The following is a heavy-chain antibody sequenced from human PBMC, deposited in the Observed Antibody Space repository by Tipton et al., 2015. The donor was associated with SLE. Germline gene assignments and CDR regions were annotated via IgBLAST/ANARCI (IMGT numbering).Heavy chain of an antibody. D-gene: IGHD6-13*01. CDR2: IYYSGST. V-gene: IGHV4-39*07. CDR1: GGSISSSSYY. CDR3: ARGRGIAAAVLGAFDI. J-gene: IGHJ3*02. Sequence: TLSLTCTVSGGSISSSSYYWGWIRQPPGKGLEWIGSIYYSGSTYYNPSLKSRVTISVDTSKNPFSLKLSSVTAADTAVYYCARGRGIAAAVLGAFDIWGQGTMVTVSS.